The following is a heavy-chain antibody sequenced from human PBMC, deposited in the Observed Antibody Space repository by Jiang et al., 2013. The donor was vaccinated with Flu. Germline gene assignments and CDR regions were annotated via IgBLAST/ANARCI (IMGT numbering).Heavy chain of an antibody. V-gene: IGHV2-70*04. CDR3: ARTSSGWSFDY. CDR2: IDLDDDK. D-gene: IGHD6-13*01. CDR1: GLSLNTRGMG. Sequence: KPTQTLTVTCTFSGLSLNTRGMGVSWIRQPPGKALEWLARIDLDDDKFFNTSLQSRLTISRDTSKNQVVLTMTNVDPVDTATYFCARTSSGWSFDYWGPGNTYHRLL. J-gene: IGHJ4*02.